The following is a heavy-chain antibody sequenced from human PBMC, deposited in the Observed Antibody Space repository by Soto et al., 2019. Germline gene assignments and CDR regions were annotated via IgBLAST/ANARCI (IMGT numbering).Heavy chain of an antibody. CDR2: IYYSGST. Sequence: SETLSLTCTVSGGSISSYYWSWIRQPPGKGLEWIGYIYYSGSTNYNPSLKSRVTISVDTSKNQFSLKLSSVTAADTAVYYCARTYGSGSYYNSIYYYYYMDVWGKGTTVTVSS. V-gene: IGHV4-59*01. J-gene: IGHJ6*03. CDR1: GGSISSYY. CDR3: ARTYGSGSYYNSIYYYYYMDV. D-gene: IGHD3-10*01.